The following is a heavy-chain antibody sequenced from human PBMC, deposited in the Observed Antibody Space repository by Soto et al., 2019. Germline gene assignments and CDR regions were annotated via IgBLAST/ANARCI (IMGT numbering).Heavy chain of an antibody. D-gene: IGHD6-19*01. CDR3: ARDPVAVAIGGYNWFDP. CDR1: GFTFSNYW. V-gene: IGHV3-7*05. Sequence: GGSLRLSCVASGFTFSNYWMSWVRQAPGKGLEWVANIKQDGSEKYYVDSVKGRFTISRDNAKNSLYLQMNSLRAEDTAVYYCARDPVAVAIGGYNWFDPWGQGALVTVSS. J-gene: IGHJ5*02. CDR2: IKQDGSEK.